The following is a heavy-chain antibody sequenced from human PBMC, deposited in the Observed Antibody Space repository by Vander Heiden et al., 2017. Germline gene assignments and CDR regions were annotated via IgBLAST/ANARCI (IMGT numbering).Heavy chain of an antibody. V-gene: IGHV3-23*01. CDR3: AISGIAVAGTSPSDYYYYGMDV. Sequence: LEWVSAISGSGGSTYYADSVKGRFTISRDNSKNTLYLQMSILRAEDTAVYYCAISGIAVAGTSPSDYYYYGMDVWGQGTTVTVSS. CDR2: ISGSGGST. J-gene: IGHJ6*02. D-gene: IGHD6-19*01.